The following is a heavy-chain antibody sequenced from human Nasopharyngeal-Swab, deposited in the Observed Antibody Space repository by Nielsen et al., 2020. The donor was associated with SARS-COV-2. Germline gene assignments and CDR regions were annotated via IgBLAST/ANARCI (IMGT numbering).Heavy chain of an antibody. CDR1: GFTFSSYS. D-gene: IGHD5-18*01. CDR2: ISSSSSTI. J-gene: IGHJ6*03. CDR3: ARGGSYSYGFIYYYMDV. V-gene: IGHV3-48*01. Sequence: GESLKISCAASGFTFSSYSMNWVRQAPGKGLEWVSYISSSSSTIYYADSVKGRFTISRDNAKNSLYLQMNSLRAEDTAVYYCARGGSYSYGFIYYYMDVWGKGTTVTVSS.